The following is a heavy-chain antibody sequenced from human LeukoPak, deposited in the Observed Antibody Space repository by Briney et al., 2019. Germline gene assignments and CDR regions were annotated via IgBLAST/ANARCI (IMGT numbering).Heavy chain of an antibody. D-gene: IGHD2-15*01. CDR1: GFTISNDW. Sequence: PGGSLRLSCEVSGFTISNDWMHWVRQAPGKGLVWVSRISSDGTTTNYADSVKGRFTISRDNAKNTLYLQMDSLRVEDTAVYYCAGRWSFDYWGRGALVTVSS. CDR3: AGRWSFDY. J-gene: IGHJ4*02. CDR2: ISSDGTTT. V-gene: IGHV3-74*01.